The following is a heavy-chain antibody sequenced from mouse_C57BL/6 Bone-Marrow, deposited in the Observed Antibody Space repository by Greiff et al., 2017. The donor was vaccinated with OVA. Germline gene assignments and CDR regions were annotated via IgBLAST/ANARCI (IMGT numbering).Heavy chain of an antibody. J-gene: IGHJ4*01. D-gene: IGHD2-5*01. CDR1: GYSITSCYY. V-gene: IGHV3-6*01. Sequence: EVQLVESGPGLVKPSQSLSLTCSVTGYSITSCYYWNLNRQLPGNKLECVGYISYDGSNNYNPSFKNRNSITRDTSKNQFFMKLNSVTTEDTATYYCARNAYYSNYDYYAMDYWGQGTAVTVSS. CDR3: ARNAYYSNYDYYAMDY. CDR2: ISYDGSN.